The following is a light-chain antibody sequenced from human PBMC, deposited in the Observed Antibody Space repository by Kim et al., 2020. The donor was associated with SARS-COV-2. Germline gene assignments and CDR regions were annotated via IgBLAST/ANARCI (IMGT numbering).Light chain of an antibody. Sequence: ASVGDTVTITCRASQVINNYLAWYQQKPGKAPTVLIYGASTLHSGVPSRFSGSGSGTDFTLTISSLRPEDVGTYYCQKYDSAPWTFGHGTKVDIK. V-gene: IGKV1-27*01. CDR3: QKYDSAPWT. J-gene: IGKJ1*01. CDR1: QVINNY. CDR2: GAS.